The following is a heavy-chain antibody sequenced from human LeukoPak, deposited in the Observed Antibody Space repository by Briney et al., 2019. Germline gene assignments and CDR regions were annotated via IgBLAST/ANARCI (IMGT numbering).Heavy chain of an antibody. V-gene: IGHV3-21*01. CDR3: ARYYYDSSGYWVYAFDI. D-gene: IGHD3-22*01. CDR2: ISSSSYI. J-gene: IGHJ3*02. Sequence: GGSLRLSCAASGFTFSSYSMNRVRQAPGKGLEWVSSISSSSYIYYADSVKGRFTISRDNAKNSLYLQMNSLRAEDTAVYYCARYYYDSSGYWVYAFDIWGQGTMVTVSS. CDR1: GFTFSSYS.